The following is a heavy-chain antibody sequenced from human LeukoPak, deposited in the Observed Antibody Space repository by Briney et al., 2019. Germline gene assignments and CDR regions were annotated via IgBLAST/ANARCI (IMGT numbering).Heavy chain of an antibody. D-gene: IGHD6-13*01. CDR1: GGSISSYY. Sequence: NTSETLSLTCTVSGGSISSYYWSWIRQPPGKGLEWIGYIYYSGSTNYNPSLKSRVTISVDTSKNQFSLKLSSVTAADTAVYYCARVYGSSWFPIDYWGQGTLVTVSS. CDR2: IYYSGST. J-gene: IGHJ4*02. V-gene: IGHV4-59*01. CDR3: ARVYGSSWFPIDY.